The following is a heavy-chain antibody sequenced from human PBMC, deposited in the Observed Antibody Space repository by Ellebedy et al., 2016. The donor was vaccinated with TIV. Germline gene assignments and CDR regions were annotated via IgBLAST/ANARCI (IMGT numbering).Heavy chain of an antibody. J-gene: IGHJ6*02. CDR2: IRYDGKEE. D-gene: IGHD2-15*01. CDR3: AGAVVAAAPRALYYYGMDV. CDR1: GFTFSNYG. V-gene: IGHV3-30*02. Sequence: GESLKISCVASGFTFSNYGMHWVRQAPGKGLEWMAYIRYDGKEESYADSEKGRFTISRDNSENMLYLQMNSLRLEDKAVYYCAGAVVAAAPRALYYYGMDVWGQGTTVTVSS.